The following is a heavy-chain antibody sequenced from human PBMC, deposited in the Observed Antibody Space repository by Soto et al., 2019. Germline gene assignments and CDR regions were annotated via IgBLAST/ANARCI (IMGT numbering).Heavy chain of an antibody. CDR1: GYTFSNYD. V-gene: IGHV1-8*01. CDR3: ARGRDDA. CDR2: MNPDSGNT. D-gene: IGHD1-1*01. Sequence: QVQLVQSGAEVKKPGASVKVSCKASGYTFSNYDINWVRQAAGQGLEWMGWMNPDSGNTGYAQKFQGRVTMTRNNSLRTAYMELSSLTAEGTAVYYCARGRDDAWGQGTRVTVSS. J-gene: IGHJ3*01.